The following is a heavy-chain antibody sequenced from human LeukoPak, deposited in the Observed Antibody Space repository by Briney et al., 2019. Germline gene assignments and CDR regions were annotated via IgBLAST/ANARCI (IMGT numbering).Heavy chain of an antibody. Sequence: PGGSLRLSCAASGFTFSSYEMNWVRQAPGKGLEWISYISSSGSTIYYADSVKGRFTISRDNSKNTLYLQMNSLRAEDTAVYYCARSGTKFNFDYWGQGTLVTVSS. D-gene: IGHD1-7*01. CDR3: ARSGTKFNFDY. J-gene: IGHJ4*02. V-gene: IGHV3-48*03. CDR1: GFTFSSYE. CDR2: ISSSGSTI.